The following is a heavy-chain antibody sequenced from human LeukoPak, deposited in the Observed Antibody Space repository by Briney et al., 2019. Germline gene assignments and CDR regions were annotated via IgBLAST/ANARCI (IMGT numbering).Heavy chain of an antibody. CDR3: ARGYCGGDCYSRWFDP. J-gene: IGHJ5*02. Sequence: KPSETLSLTCTVSGGSISSSSYYWGWIRQPPGKGLEWIGRIYTSGSTNYNPSLKSRVTMSVDTSKNQFSLKLSSVTAADTAVYYCARGYCGGDCYSRWFDPWGQGTLVTVSS. CDR2: IYTSGST. D-gene: IGHD2-21*02. CDR1: GGSISSSSYY. V-gene: IGHV4-39*07.